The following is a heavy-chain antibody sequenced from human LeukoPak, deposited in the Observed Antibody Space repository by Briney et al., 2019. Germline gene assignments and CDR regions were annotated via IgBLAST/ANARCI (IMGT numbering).Heavy chain of an antibody. Sequence: ASVKVSCKASGYTFTSYGISWVRQAPGQGLEWMGWISAYNGNTNYAQKLQGRVTMTTDISTSTAYMELRSLRSDDTAVYYCARDRGDFWSGYYGSPGYWGQGTLVTVSS. V-gene: IGHV1-18*01. D-gene: IGHD3-3*01. CDR2: ISAYNGNT. CDR1: GYTFTSYG. CDR3: ARDRGDFWSGYYGSPGY. J-gene: IGHJ4*02.